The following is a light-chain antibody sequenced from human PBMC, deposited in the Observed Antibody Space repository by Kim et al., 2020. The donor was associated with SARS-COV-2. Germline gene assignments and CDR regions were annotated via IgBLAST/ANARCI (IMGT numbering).Light chain of an antibody. CDR1: TCYIGISKC. CDR3: CSTSNTLDYV. Sequence: TTLCSNSTCYIGISKCLSLYQPHTGEAPLLIIYYVHARPSGVSARFSGSKSANMASLTISGLRSGDEADYYFCSTSNTLDYVFGSGTKVTVL. J-gene: IGLJ1*01. V-gene: IGLV2-14*03. CDR2: YVH.